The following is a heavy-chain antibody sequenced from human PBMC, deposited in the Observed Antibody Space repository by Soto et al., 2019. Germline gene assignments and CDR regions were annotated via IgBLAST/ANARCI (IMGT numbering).Heavy chain of an antibody. D-gene: IGHD3-10*01. CDR2: IYRSGST. Sequence: PLYLNYDVSGGSISSGGYSWSWIRQPPGKGLEWIGYIYRSGSTYYNPALKSRVTISVDRSKNQFSLKLSSVTAADTAVYYCARSLWFGGLGCFDPWGQGTLVTVSS. CDR3: ARSLWFGGLGCFDP. CDR1: GGSISSGGYS. V-gene: IGHV4-30-2*01. J-gene: IGHJ5*02.